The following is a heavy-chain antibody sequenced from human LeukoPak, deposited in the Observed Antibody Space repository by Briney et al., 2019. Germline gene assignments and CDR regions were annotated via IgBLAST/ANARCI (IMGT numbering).Heavy chain of an antibody. CDR1: GFTFSSYG. CDR2: IWYDGSKK. D-gene: IGHD6-19*01. CDR3: ARDMEPYSSGWYEPFDY. V-gene: IGHV3-33*01. J-gene: IGHJ4*02. Sequence: GGYLRLSCAASGFTFSSYGMHWVRQAPGKGLEWGAVIWYDGSKKYYADSVKGRFTISSDNSNNSLYLQMNSLRAQDTAVYYCARDMEPYSSGWYEPFDYWGQGTLVTVSS.